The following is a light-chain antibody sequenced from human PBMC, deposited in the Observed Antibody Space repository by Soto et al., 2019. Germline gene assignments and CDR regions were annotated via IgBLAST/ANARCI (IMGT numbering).Light chain of an antibody. J-gene: IGKJ2*01. CDR3: LHDYNYPYA. CDR2: GAS. V-gene: IGKV1-6*01. CDR1: QGIRND. Sequence: AIQMTQSPSSLSASVGDRVTITCRASQGIRNDLGWYQQKSGKAPKLLIYGASSLQSGVPSRFSGSGSGTDFNLTISSLQPEDFATYYCLHDYNYPYAFGQGTKVEIK.